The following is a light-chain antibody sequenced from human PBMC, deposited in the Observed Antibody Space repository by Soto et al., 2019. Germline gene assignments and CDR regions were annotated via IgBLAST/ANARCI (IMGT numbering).Light chain of an antibody. CDR2: DAS. J-gene: IGKJ5*01. Sequence: EIVMTQSPATLSLSPGEGATLSCWASQSISSDLAWYQQKPGQAPRLVIYDASTRAAGIPARFSGSGSGTEFTLTISRLQSVDFAVYYCQQYKKWPPITFGQGTRLEIK. CDR1: QSISSD. CDR3: QQYKKWPPIT. V-gene: IGKV3-15*01.